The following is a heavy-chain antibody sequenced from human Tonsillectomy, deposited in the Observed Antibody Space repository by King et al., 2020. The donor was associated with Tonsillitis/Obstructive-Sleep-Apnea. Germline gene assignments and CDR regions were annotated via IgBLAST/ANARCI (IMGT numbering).Heavy chain of an antibody. Sequence: LQLQESGPGLVKPSETLSLTCTVSGDSIRSSTYYWGWIRQPPGKGLEWIGSISYSGSTYYNPSLKRRVTISVDTSKNQFSLKLSSVTAEDTAVYYCARLPYYYDMDVWGKGTTVTVSS. CDR2: ISYSGST. J-gene: IGHJ6*03. CDR1: GDSIRSSTYY. V-gene: IGHV4-39*01. CDR3: ARLPYYYDMDV.